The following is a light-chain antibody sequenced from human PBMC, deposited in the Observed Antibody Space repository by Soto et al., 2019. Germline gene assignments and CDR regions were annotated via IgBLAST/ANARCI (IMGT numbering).Light chain of an antibody. CDR3: QQYETFSGT. Sequence: DIQMTQSPSTLSASVGDRVTITCRASQSISSWLAWYQQKPGKAHKLLIYDASSLESGVQSRFSGSGSGTKFTLTIASLQPDDFATYYCQQYETFSGTFGPGTKVDIK. CDR1: QSISSW. CDR2: DAS. J-gene: IGKJ1*01. V-gene: IGKV1-5*01.